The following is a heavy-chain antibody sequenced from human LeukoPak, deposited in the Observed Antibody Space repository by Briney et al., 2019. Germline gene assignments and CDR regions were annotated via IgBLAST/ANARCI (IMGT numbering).Heavy chain of an antibody. CDR1: GYTFTSYD. Sequence: ASVKVSCKVSGYTFTSYDINWVRQATGQGLEWMGWMNPNSGNTGYAQKFQGRVTMTRNTSISTAYMELSSLRSEDTAVYYCARITRGAITMIVVVAYSYYFDYWGQGTLATVSS. CDR2: MNPNSGNT. V-gene: IGHV1-8*01. D-gene: IGHD3-22*01. CDR3: ARITRGAITMIVVVAYSYYFDY. J-gene: IGHJ4*02.